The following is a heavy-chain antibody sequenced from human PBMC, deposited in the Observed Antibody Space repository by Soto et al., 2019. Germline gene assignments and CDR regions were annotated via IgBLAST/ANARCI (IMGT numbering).Heavy chain of an antibody. J-gene: IGHJ3*02. V-gene: IGHV1-3*01. CDR2: INAGNGNT. Sequence: VKVSCKASGYTFTSYAMHWVRRATGQRLEWMGWINAGNGNTKYSQKFQGRVTITRDTSASTAYMELSSLRSEDTAVYYCARVRYCSGGSCYSFVAFDIWGQGTMVTVSS. CDR1: GYTFTSYA. D-gene: IGHD2-15*01. CDR3: ARVRYCSGGSCYSFVAFDI.